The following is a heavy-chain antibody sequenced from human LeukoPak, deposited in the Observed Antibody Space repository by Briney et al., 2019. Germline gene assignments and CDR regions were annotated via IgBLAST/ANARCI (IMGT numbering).Heavy chain of an antibody. Sequence: ASVKVSCKASGYTFTSYYMHWVRQVPGQGLEWMGIINPSGGSTSYAQKFQGRVTMTRDMSTSTVYMELSSLRSEDTAVYYCARDHSKGTLVAGYWGQGTLVTVSS. D-gene: IGHD6-6*01. J-gene: IGHJ4*02. V-gene: IGHV1-46*01. CDR2: INPSGGST. CDR1: GYTFTSYY. CDR3: ARDHSKGTLVAGY.